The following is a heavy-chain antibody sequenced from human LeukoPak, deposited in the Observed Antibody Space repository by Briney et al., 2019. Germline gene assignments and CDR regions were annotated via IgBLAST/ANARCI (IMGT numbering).Heavy chain of an antibody. Sequence: SETLSLTCTVAGGSISSGGYSGSWLRQPPGRGGEGVGYSYHSGSTYYNPSLKSRVTISVDRSKNQFSLKLSSVTAADTAVYYCARGAAYDILTSSAFDIWGQGTLVTVSS. V-gene: IGHV4-30-2*01. CDR2: SYHSGST. CDR3: ARGAAYDILTSSAFDI. J-gene: IGHJ3*02. D-gene: IGHD3-9*01. CDR1: GGSISSGGYS.